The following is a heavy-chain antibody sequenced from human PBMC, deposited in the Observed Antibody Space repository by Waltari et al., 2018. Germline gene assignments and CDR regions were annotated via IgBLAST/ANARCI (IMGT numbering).Heavy chain of an antibody. Sequence: QLQLQESGPGLVKPSETLSLTCTVSGGSISSSSYYWGWIRQPPGKGLEWIGSIYYSGVSYYTPSLKSRVTISVDTSKNQFSLKLSSVTAADTAVYYCARRPPTGITIFGVVIPDAFDIWGQGTMVTVSS. V-gene: IGHV4-39*07. CDR2: IYYSGVS. D-gene: IGHD3-3*01. CDR3: ARRPPTGITIFGVVIPDAFDI. CDR1: GGSISSSSYY. J-gene: IGHJ3*02.